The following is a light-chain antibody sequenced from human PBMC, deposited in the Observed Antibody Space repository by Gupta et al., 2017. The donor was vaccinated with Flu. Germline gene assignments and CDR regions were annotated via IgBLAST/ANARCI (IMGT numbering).Light chain of an antibody. CDR1: GWPKKY. V-gene: IGLV3-10*01. Sequence: PCKTARITCSVDGWPKKYVYWYQLKAGQAPLLVIYEENKRSAGTPERFSGSGSGTIATLILSGAQVEEEADYYCYSPANSGSPRFGGGTKLTVL. CDR3: YSPANSGSPR. J-gene: IGLJ2*01. CDR2: EEN.